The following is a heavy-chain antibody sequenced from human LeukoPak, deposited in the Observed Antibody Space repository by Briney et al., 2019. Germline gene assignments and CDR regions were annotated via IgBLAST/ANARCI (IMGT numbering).Heavy chain of an antibody. CDR1: GGSISSYY. CDR3: AREIYCSGGSCLARGDAFDI. J-gene: IGHJ3*02. V-gene: IGHV4-4*07. CDR2: IYSSGST. D-gene: IGHD2-15*01. Sequence: SETLSLTCTVSGGSISSYYWSWIRRPAGKGLEWIGRIYSSGSTNYNPSLKSRVTMSVDTSKNQFSLKLSSVTAADTAVYYCAREIYCSGGSCLARGDAFDIWGQGTMVTVSS.